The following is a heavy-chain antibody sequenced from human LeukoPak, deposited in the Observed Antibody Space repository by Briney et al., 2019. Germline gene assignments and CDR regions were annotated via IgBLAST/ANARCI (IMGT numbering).Heavy chain of an antibody. D-gene: IGHD3-9*01. CDR3: ARGRRFLTGYPDAFDI. V-gene: IGHV4-4*07. CDR2: IYTSGST. J-gene: IGHJ3*02. CDR1: GGSISSYY. Sequence: SETLSLTCTVSGGSISSYYWGWIRQPAGKGLEWIGRIYTSGSTNYNPSLKSRVTISVDTSKNQFSLKLSSVTAADTAVYYCARGRRFLTGYPDAFDIWGQGTMVTVSS.